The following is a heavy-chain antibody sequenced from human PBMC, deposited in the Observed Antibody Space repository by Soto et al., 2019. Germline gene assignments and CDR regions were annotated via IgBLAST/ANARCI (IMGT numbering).Heavy chain of an antibody. Sequence: PXETLSLACTVSGGSISSYSWSWIRQPPGKGLEWIGYIYYSGSTNYNPSLKSRVTISVDTSKNQFSLKLSSVTAADTAVYYCARATVTTAGFDSWGQGPLVTVSS. CDR3: ARATVTTAGFDS. CDR2: IYYSGST. V-gene: IGHV4-59*01. D-gene: IGHD4-17*01. CDR1: GGSISSYS. J-gene: IGHJ4*02.